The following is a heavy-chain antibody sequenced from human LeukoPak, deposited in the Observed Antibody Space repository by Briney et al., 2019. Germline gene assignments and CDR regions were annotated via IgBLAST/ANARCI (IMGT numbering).Heavy chain of an antibody. CDR3: ARSGIVATKESYYYYYMDV. V-gene: IGHV1-69*06. D-gene: IGHD5-12*01. CDR2: IIPIFGTA. CDR1: GGTFSSYA. Sequence: SVKVSCKASGGTFSSYAISWVRQAPGQGLEWMGGIIPIFGTANYAQKFQGRVTITADKSTSTAYMELSSLRSEDTAVYYCARSGIVATKESYYYYYMDVWGKGTTVTVFS. J-gene: IGHJ6*03.